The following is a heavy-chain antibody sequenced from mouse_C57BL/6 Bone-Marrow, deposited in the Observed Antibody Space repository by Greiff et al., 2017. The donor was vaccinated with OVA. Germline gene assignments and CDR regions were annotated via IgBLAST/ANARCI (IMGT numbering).Heavy chain of an antibody. V-gene: IGHV5-17*01. J-gene: IGHJ4*01. Sequence: EVQGVESGGGLVKPGGSLKLSCAASGFTFSDYGMHWVRQAPEKGLEWVAYISSGSSTIYYADTVKGRFTISRDNAKNTLFLRMTSLRSEDTAMYYSARRWLLRAMDYWGQGTSVTVSS. CDR2: ISSGSSTI. CDR3: ARRWLLRAMDY. CDR1: GFTFSDYG. D-gene: IGHD2-3*01.